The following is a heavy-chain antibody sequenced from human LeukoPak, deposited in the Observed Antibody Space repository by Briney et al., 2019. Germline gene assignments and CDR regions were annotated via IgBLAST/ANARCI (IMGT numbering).Heavy chain of an antibody. V-gene: IGHV4-4*07. J-gene: IGHJ6*03. CDR2: IYTSGNT. CDR1: GGSISIYY. D-gene: IGHD3-10*01. Sequence: SETLSLTCTVSGGSISIYYWSWIRQPAGKGLEWIGRIYTSGNTHYNPSLKSRVTISVDTSKNQFSLKLSSVTAADTAVYYCARTTMVRGTYYMDVWGKGTTVTISS. CDR3: ARTTMVRGTYYMDV.